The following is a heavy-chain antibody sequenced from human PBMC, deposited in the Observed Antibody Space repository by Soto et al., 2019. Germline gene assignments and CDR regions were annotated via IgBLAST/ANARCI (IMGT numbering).Heavy chain of an antibody. J-gene: IGHJ4*02. CDR1: GFTVGNNY. CDR3: ARSSQDSGDFG. Sequence: VQLVESGGGLVQPAGSLRLSCEASGFTVGNNYMAWVRQAPGKGLEWVSVIYSGGGTIYADSVKGRFTISRENSKTTLYLQMNSLRADETAVYYCARSSQDSGDFGWGQGNLVSVSS. CDR2: IYSGGGT. D-gene: IGHD4-17*01. V-gene: IGHV3-66*01.